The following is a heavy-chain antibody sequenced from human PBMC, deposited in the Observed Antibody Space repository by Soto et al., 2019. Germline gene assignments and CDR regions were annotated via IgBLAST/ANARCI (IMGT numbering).Heavy chain of an antibody. CDR3: ARSQDITIFGVVITYYGMDV. CDR2: INHSGST. Sequence: SETLSLTCAVYGGSFSGYYWSWIRQPPGKGLEWIGEINHSGSTNYNPSLKGRVTISVDTSKNQFSLKLSSVTAADTTVYYCARSQDITIFGVVITYYGMDVWGKGTTVTVSS. CDR1: GGSFSGYY. V-gene: IGHV4-34*01. J-gene: IGHJ6*04. D-gene: IGHD3-3*01.